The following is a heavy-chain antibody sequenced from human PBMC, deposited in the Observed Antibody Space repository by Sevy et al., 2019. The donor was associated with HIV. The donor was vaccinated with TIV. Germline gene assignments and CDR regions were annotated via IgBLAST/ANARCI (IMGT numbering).Heavy chain of an antibody. J-gene: IGHJ4*02. CDR1: GFTFSSYG. Sequence: GGSLRLSCAGSGFTFSSYGMHWVHQAPGKGLEWVAGIWYDESNKYYADSVKGRFTISRDNSKNTLYLQMNSLRAEDTAVYYCARDGEYCTNGVCSWGLFDYWGQGTLVTVSS. D-gene: IGHD2-8*01. V-gene: IGHV3-33*01. CDR3: ARDGEYCTNGVCSWGLFDY. CDR2: IWYDESNK.